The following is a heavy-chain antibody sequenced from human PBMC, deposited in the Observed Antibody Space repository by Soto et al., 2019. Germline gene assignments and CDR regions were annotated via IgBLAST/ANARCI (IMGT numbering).Heavy chain of an antibody. CDR2: INHSGST. D-gene: IGHD3-10*01. J-gene: IGHJ6*02. Sequence: PSETLSLTCAVYGGSFSGYYWTWIRQPPGKGLEWIGEINHSGSTNYNPSLKSRVTISVDTSKNQFSLKLSSVTAADTAVYYCARGGNYYGSGSYYNRGVGWAYYYGMDVWGQGTTVT. CDR3: ARGGNYYGSGSYYNRGVGWAYYYGMDV. V-gene: IGHV4-34*01. CDR1: GGSFSGYY.